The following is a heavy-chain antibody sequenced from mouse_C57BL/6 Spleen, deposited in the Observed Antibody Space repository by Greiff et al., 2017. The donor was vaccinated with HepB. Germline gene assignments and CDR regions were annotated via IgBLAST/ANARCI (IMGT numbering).Heavy chain of an antibody. CDR3: AREAYDDGSSSWFAY. D-gene: IGHD1-1*01. CDR2: IWSGGST. CDR1: GFSLTSYG. Sequence: VQGVESGPGLVQPSQRLSITCTVSGFSLTSYGVHWVRQSPGKGLEWLGVIWSGGSTDYNAAFISRLSIRKDNSKSQVFFKMNSLQADDTAIYYWAREAYDDGSSSWFAYWGQGTLVTVSA. V-gene: IGHV2-2*01. J-gene: IGHJ3*01.